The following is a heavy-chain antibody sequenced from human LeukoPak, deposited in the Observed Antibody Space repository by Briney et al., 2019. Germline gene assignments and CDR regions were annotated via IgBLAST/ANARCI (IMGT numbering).Heavy chain of an antibody. D-gene: IGHD3-10*01. CDR2: ISSSSSYI. V-gene: IGHV3-21*04. CDR3: ARYDGGSGPFDY. Sequence: PGGSLRLSCAASGFTFSSYSMNWVRQAPGKGLEWVSSISSSSSYIYYADSVKGRFTISRDNAKNALYLQMNSLRAEDRAVYYCARYDGGSGPFDYWGQGTLVTVSS. CDR1: GFTFSSYS. J-gene: IGHJ4*02.